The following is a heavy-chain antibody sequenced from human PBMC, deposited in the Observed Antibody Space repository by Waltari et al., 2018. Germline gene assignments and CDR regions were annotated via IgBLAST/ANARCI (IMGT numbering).Heavy chain of an antibody. Sequence: QVQLQESGPGLVKPSETLSLTCAVPGYSLSSGYYWGWLRQPPGKGLGWIGSIYHSGSTYYNPSLKSRVTISVDTSKNQFSLKLSSVTAADTAVYYCARDRVQYYDFWSGYYHNWFDPWGQGTLVTVSS. CDR3: ARDRVQYYDFWSGYYHNWFDP. J-gene: IGHJ5*02. V-gene: IGHV4-38-2*02. CDR1: GYSLSSGYY. D-gene: IGHD3-3*01. CDR2: IYHSGST.